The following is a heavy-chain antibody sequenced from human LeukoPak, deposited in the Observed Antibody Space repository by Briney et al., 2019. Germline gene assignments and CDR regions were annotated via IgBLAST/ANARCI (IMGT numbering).Heavy chain of an antibody. V-gene: IGHV3-23*01. J-gene: IGHJ3*02. D-gene: IGHD1-26*01. CDR2: ISGSGGST. Sequence: GGSLRLSCAASGFTFSSYAMSWVRQAPGKGLEWVSAISGSGGSTYYADSVKGRFTISRDNSKNTLYLQMNSLRAEDTAVYYCANDGRIRSGPFDIWGQGTMVTVSS. CDR3: ANDGRIRSGPFDI. CDR1: GFTFSSYA.